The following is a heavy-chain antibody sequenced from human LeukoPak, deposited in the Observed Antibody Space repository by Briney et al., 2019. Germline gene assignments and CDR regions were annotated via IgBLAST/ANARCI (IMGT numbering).Heavy chain of an antibody. V-gene: IGHV3-23*01. J-gene: IGHJ3*01. Sequence: GGSLRLSCAASGFTFSSNAISSVRQAPGKGLEWVSTISGNYGSTYYADSVKGRFTISRDNFKNTVFLRMNSLRAEDTAVYYCAKVVLLRTASDAFDLWARGTKVTVSS. CDR1: GFTFSSNA. CDR2: ISGNYGST. CDR3: AKVVLLRTASDAFDL. D-gene: IGHD3-22*01.